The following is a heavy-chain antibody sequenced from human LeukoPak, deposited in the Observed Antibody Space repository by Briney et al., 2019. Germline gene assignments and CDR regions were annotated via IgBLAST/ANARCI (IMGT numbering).Heavy chain of an antibody. CDR3: ATWYCNGGSCFFDY. CDR2: IWYDGSKK. V-gene: IGHV3-33*01. D-gene: IGHD2-15*01. Sequence: GGSLRLSCAASGFTFRSYGMHWVRQVPGKGLEWVAVIWYDGSKKYYADSVKGRFTISRDNFKNMLYLQMNSLRAEDTAVYYCATWYCNGGSCFFDYWGQGTLVTVSS. J-gene: IGHJ4*02. CDR1: GFTFRSYG.